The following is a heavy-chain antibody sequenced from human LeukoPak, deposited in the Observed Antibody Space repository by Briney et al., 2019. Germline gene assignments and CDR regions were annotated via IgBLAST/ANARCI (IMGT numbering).Heavy chain of an antibody. CDR3: ARAQYCTTTTCYKTWDY. V-gene: IGHV3-72*01. J-gene: IGHJ4*02. CDR1: GFGFGDHY. D-gene: IGHD2-2*02. Sequence: GGSLRLSCAASGFGFGDHYMDWVRQAPGKGLEWVARTRNRPNSYSTEYAASVKGRFTISRDVSKNSVYLQMNSLEIEDTAVYYCARAQYCTTTTCYKTWDYWGQGTLVTVYS. CDR2: TRNRPNSYST.